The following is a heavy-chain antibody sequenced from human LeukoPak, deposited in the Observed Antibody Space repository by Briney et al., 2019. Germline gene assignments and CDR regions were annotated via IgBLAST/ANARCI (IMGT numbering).Heavy chain of an antibody. CDR1: DGSISSYY. D-gene: IGHD5-12*01. J-gene: IGHJ4*02. CDR3: ARDGSPDYYYDR. Sequence: PSQTLSLTCSVADGSISSYYWSWIRQPPWKRQEWIGYIYYSVSTNYNPSLKSRVTISVDTSKNQFSLKLSSVTAADTAVYYCARDGSPDYYYDRWGQGTLVTISS. V-gene: IGHV4-59*01. CDR2: IYYSVST.